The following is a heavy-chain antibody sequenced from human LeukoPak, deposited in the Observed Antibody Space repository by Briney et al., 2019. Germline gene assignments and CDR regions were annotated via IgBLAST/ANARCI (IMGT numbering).Heavy chain of an antibody. CDR1: GYTFTSYG. Sequence: ASVKVSCKASGYTFTSYGISWVRQAPGQGLEWRGWISAYNGNTNYAQKLQGRVTMTTDTSTSTAYMELRRLRSDDTAVYYCARLLSSNSWYYFDNWGQGTLVTVSS. CDR3: ARLLSSNSWYYFDN. D-gene: IGHD2/OR15-2a*01. J-gene: IGHJ4*02. V-gene: IGHV1-18*01. CDR2: ISAYNGNT.